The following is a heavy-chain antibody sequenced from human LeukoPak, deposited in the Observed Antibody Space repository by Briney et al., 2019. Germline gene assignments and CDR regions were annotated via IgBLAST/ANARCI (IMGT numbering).Heavy chain of an antibody. J-gene: IGHJ4*02. CDR1: GGSFSGYY. CDR3: ARFRYSGYDWLDY. Sequence: SETLSLTCAVNGGSFSGYYWSWIRQPPGKGLEWIGEINHSGSTNYNPSLKSRVTISVDTSKNQFSLKLSSVTAADTAVYYCARFRYSGYDWLDYWGQGTLVTVSS. CDR2: INHSGST. D-gene: IGHD5-12*01. V-gene: IGHV4-34*01.